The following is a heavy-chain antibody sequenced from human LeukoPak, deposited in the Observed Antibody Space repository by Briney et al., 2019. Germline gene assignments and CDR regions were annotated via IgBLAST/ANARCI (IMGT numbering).Heavy chain of an antibody. Sequence: GGSLRLSCAASGFTFSTYAMSWVRHTPGKGLEWVSAISGSGYSTYYADSVKGRFTISRDNSKSTVYLQMNSLRPEDTAVYYCARPSPPGDGYNPCDYWGPGALVIVSS. CDR2: ISGSGYST. J-gene: IGHJ4*02. CDR1: GFTFSTYA. D-gene: IGHD5-24*01. CDR3: ARPSPPGDGYNPCDY. V-gene: IGHV3-23*01.